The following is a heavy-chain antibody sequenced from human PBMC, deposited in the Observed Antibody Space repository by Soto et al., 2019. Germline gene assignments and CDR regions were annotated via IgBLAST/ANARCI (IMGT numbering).Heavy chain of an antibody. D-gene: IGHD3-9*01. Sequence: SVKVSCKASGGTFSSYTISWVRQAPGQGLEWMGRIIPILGIANYAQKFQGRVTITADKSTSTAYIELSSLRSEDTAVYYCTTDSQLSTVFVRFDYWGHGTLVTVSS. V-gene: IGHV1-69*04. CDR1: GGTFSSYT. J-gene: IGHJ4*01. CDR3: TTDSQLSTVFVRFDY. CDR2: IIPILGIA.